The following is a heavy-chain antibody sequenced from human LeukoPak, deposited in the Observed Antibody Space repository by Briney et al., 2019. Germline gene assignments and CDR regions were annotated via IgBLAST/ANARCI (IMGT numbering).Heavy chain of an antibody. Sequence: PGGSLRLSCAASGFTVSSNYMSWVRQAPGKGLEWVSSISSSSSYIYYADSVKGRFTISRDNAKNSLYLQMNSLRAEDTAVYYCASLTTFDYWGQGTLVTVSS. CDR2: ISSSSSYI. CDR1: GFTVSSNY. V-gene: IGHV3-21*01. D-gene: IGHD4-11*01. J-gene: IGHJ4*02. CDR3: ASLTTFDY.